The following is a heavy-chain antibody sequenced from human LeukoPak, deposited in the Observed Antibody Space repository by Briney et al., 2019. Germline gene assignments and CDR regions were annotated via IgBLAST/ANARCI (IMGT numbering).Heavy chain of an antibody. J-gene: IGHJ4*02. CDR3: ASPPRYSTSGLDY. CDR1: GGSFSGYY. V-gene: IGHV4-34*01. CDR2: INHSGST. D-gene: IGHD6-13*01. Sequence: KPSETLSLTCAVDGGSFSGYYWTWIRQPPGKGLEWIGEINHSGSTNYNPSLKSRVTMSVDTSKNQFSLKLNSVTAADTAVYYRASPPRYSTSGLDYWGQGTLVTVSS.